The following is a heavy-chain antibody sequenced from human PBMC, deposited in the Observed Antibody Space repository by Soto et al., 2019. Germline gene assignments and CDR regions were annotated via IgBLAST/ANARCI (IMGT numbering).Heavy chain of an antibody. Sequence: GASVKVSCKASGYTFTGYYMHWVRQAPGQGLEWMGWINPNSGGTNYAQKFQGWVTMTRDTSISTAYMELSRLRSDDTAVYYCASXQWRELSSYYYYYGMDVWGQGTTVTVSS. CDR3: ASXQWRELSSYYYYYGMDV. V-gene: IGHV1-2*04. J-gene: IGHJ6*02. CDR1: GYTFTGYY. CDR2: INPNSGGT. D-gene: IGHD6-19*01.